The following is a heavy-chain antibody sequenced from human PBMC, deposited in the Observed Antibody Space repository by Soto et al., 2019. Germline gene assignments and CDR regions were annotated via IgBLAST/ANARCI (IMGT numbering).Heavy chain of an antibody. D-gene: IGHD5-18*01. Sequence: ASVKVSCKTSGYTFTRYGVSWVRQAPGQGLEWMGWISGYDGRTNFAQKVQDRVTMTTDTSTSTVYMELRSLSSDDTAVYYCASSPISIHPWPSYAIDICRQGTMVT. J-gene: IGHJ3*02. CDR2: ISGYDGRT. CDR3: ASSPISIHPWPSYAIDI. V-gene: IGHV1-18*01. CDR1: GYTFTRYG.